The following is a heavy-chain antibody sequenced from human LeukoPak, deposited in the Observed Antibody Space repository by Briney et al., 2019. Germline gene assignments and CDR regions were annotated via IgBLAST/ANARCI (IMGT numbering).Heavy chain of an antibody. D-gene: IGHD6-19*01. CDR2: MNPNSGNT. CDR1: GYTFTSYD. V-gene: IGHV1-8*01. J-gene: IGHJ4*02. CDR3: ARWITDSSGCFDY. Sequence: ASVKVSCKASGYTFTSYDINWVRQATGQGLEWMGWMNPNSGNTGYAQKFQGRVTMTRNTSISTAYMELSSPRSEDTAVYYCARWITDSSGCFDYWGQGTLVTVSS.